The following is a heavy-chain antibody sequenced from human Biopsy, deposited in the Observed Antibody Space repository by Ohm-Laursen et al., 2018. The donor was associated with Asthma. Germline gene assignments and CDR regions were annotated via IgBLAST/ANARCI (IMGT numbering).Heavy chain of an antibody. CDR1: GFTFRSYA. V-gene: IGHV3-30-3*01. J-gene: IGHJ4*02. Sequence: SLRLSCAASGFTFRSYAMHWVRQAPGKGLEWVAVGGCYYDGGLKYYADSVNGRFTVSRDDSKNTLYLQMKSLRPDDTAVYYCARDVMEWYLPAFDFWGQGTLVTVSS. CDR2: GGCYYDGGLK. D-gene: IGHD3-3*01. CDR3: ARDVMEWYLPAFDF.